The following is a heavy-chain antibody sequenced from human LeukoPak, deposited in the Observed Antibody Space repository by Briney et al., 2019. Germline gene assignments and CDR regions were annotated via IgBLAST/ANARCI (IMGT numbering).Heavy chain of an antibody. Sequence: PSETLSLTCAVYGGSFSGYYWSWIRQPPGKGLEWIGEINHSGSTNYNPSLKSRVTISVDTSKNQFSLKLSSVTAADTAVYYCARDLGVKRYCSGGSCYSGGRGWYAFDYWGQGTLVTVSS. CDR2: INHSGST. J-gene: IGHJ4*02. D-gene: IGHD2-15*01. V-gene: IGHV4-34*01. CDR3: ARDLGVKRYCSGGSCYSGGRGWYAFDY. CDR1: GGSFSGYY.